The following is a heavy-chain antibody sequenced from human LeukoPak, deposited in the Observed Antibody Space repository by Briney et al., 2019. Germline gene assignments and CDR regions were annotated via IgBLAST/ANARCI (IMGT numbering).Heavy chain of an antibody. CDR3: ARIRQSKPNYYGMDX. CDR2: INHSGST. V-gene: IGHV4-34*01. CDR1: GGSFSGYY. J-gene: IGHJ6*02. Sequence: SETLSLTCAVYGGSFSGYYWSWIRQPPGKGLEWIGEINHSGSTNYNPSLKSRVTISVDTSKNQFSLKLSSVTAADTAVYYCARIRQSKPNYYGMDXWGQGTTVTXSS.